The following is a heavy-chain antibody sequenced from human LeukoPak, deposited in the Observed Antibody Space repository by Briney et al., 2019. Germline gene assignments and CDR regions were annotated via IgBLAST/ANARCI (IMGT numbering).Heavy chain of an antibody. D-gene: IGHD3-10*01. J-gene: IGHJ3*01. V-gene: IGHV3-53*01. CDR2: IYRPGST. CDR1: GFILKDYY. CDR3: ARLGSSDLIRDGFDL. Sequence: GGALTLSRAASGFILKDYYMNWVRQAPGKGLEWVSLIYRPGSTYHTDCVRGRFAISRDSSKNTLYLQMTSLRAEDTAIYYCARLGSSDLIRDGFDLWGRGTMVTVSS.